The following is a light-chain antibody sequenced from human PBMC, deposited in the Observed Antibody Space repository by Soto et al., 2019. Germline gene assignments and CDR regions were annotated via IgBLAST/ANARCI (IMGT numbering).Light chain of an antibody. Sequence: EIVMTPSPATLSVSPEEPVTLSCRASQSVNSNLAWYQQKPGQAPRRLISRASTRATGIQARLSGSGCGTEFTLTISSMLSEDFAIVYCQQLNDWPPITFGEGTKVDI. J-gene: IGKJ1*01. CDR1: QSVNSN. CDR2: RAS. CDR3: QQLNDWPPIT. V-gene: IGKV3D-15*01.